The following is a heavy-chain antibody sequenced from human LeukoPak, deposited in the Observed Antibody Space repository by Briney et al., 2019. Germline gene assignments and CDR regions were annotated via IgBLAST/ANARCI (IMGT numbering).Heavy chain of an antibody. CDR3: AKHLRRRFFSRTLGFDP. Sequence: PSETLSLTCAVYGGSFSDNYWSWIRQSPGKGLEWIGEINHSGSTNYNPSLKSRVTILIDTSKNQISLKVRPVTAADTAVYYCAKHLRRRFFSRTLGFDPWGQGTLVTVS. V-gene: IGHV4-34*01. CDR1: GGSFSDNY. CDR2: INHSGST. J-gene: IGHJ5*02. D-gene: IGHD3-3*01.